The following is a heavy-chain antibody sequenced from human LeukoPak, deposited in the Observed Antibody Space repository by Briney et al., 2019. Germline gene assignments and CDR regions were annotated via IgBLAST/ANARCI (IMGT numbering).Heavy chain of an antibody. Sequence: GGSLRLSCAASGFTFSSYAMHWVRQAPGKGLEWVAVISYDGSNKYYADSVKGRFTISRDNSKNSLYLQLNSLRVEDTAVYYCSRRLDYWCQGTLVTVSS. J-gene: IGHJ4*02. CDR3: SRRLDY. CDR2: ISYDGSNK. CDR1: GFTFSSYA. V-gene: IGHV3-30-3*01.